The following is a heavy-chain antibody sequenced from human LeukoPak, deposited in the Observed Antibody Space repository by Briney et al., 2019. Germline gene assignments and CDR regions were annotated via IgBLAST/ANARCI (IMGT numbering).Heavy chain of an antibody. CDR1: GFTFSSYA. CDR3: ASYSSSSDY. V-gene: IGHV3-23*01. J-gene: IGHJ4*02. D-gene: IGHD6-13*01. Sequence: GGSLRLSCAASGFTFSSYAMSWVRQAPGKGQEWVSAISGSGGSTYYADFVKGRFTISRDNSKNMLYLQMNSLRAEDTAVYYCASYSSSSDYWGQGTLVTVSS. CDR2: ISGSGGST.